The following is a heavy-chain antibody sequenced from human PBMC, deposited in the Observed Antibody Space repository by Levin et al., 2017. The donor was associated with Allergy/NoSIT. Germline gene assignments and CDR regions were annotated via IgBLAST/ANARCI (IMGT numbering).Heavy chain of an antibody. J-gene: IGHJ3*02. CDR3: AHSPSYCSGGSCYSSAFDI. CDR1: GFSLSTSGVG. V-gene: IGHV2-5*02. Sequence: SGPTLVKPTQTLTLTCTFSGFSLSTSGVGVGWIRQPPGKALEWLALIYWDDDKRYSPSLKSRLTITKDTSKNQVVLTMTNMDPVDTATYYRAHSPSYCSGGSCYSSAFDIWGQGTMVTVSS. CDR2: IYWDDDK. D-gene: IGHD2-15*01.